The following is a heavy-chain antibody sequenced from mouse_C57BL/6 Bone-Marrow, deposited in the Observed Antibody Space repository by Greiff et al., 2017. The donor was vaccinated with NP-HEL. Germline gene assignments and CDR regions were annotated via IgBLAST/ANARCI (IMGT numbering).Heavy chain of an antibody. CDR1: GFTFSSYT. V-gene: IGHV5-9*01. J-gene: IGHJ4*01. D-gene: IGHD1-1*01. CDR2: ISGGGGNT. CDR3: ARHPLLLQDYYAMDY. Sequence: EVKVVESGGGLVKPGGSLKLSCAASGFTFSSYTMSWVRQTPEKRLEWVATISGGGGNTYYPDSVKGRFTISRDNAKNTLYLQMSSLRSEDTALYYCARHPLLLQDYYAMDYWGQGTSVTVSS.